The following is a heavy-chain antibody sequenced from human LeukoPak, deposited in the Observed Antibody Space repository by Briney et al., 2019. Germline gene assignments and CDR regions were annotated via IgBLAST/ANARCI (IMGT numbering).Heavy chain of an antibody. CDR3: ARLTWPFDDDVSQTGFEY. D-gene: IGHD3-9*01. Sequence: PGGSLRLSCAASGFTFSSYAMSWVRQAPRKGLEWVSAISGSGGSTYYADSVKGRFTISRDNSKNTLYLQMNSLRAEDTAVYYCARLTWPFDDDVSQTGFEYWGQGTLVTVST. V-gene: IGHV3-23*01. CDR1: GFTFSSYA. J-gene: IGHJ4*02. CDR2: ISGSGGST.